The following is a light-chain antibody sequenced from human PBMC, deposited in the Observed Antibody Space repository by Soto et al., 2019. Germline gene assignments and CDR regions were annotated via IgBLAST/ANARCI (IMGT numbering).Light chain of an antibody. CDR2: QTS. Sequence: EIVLTQSPATLYSFQGDRVTLSCRASQYINTRLAWYQHRPGQAPRLLIYQTSIRAAGIPARFSASGSGTDFTLTIRDVQPEDVALYDGHQRQSWPRTFGQGTKVDIK. CDR3: HQRQSWPRT. CDR1: QYINTR. V-gene: IGKV3-11*01. J-gene: IGKJ1*01.